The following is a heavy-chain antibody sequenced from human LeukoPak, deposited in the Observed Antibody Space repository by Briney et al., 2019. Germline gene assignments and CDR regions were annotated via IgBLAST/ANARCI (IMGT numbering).Heavy chain of an antibody. D-gene: IGHD1-26*01. Sequence: GGSLRLSCAASGFTFSSYWMHWVRQAPGKGLVWVSRIHRDGSSTNYGDSVKGRFTISRDNANNMLYLQMSNLSPEGTAVYYCALLHSESNFVGPWGQGTLVTVSS. CDR3: ALLHSESNFVGP. CDR1: GFTFSSYW. CDR2: IHRDGSST. V-gene: IGHV3-74*01. J-gene: IGHJ5*02.